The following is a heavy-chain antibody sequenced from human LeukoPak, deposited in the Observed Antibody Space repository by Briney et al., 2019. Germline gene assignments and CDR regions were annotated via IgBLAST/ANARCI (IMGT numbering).Heavy chain of an antibody. V-gene: IGHV4-4*09. J-gene: IGHJ4*02. CDR3: ARSPYYYGSGSYYTLDY. CDR1: GGSISSYY. Sequence: SETPSLTCTVSGGSISSYYWSWIRQPPGKGLEWIGYIYHSGSTNYNPSLKSRVTISVDTSKNQFSLKLSSVTAADTAVYYCARSPYYYGSGSYYTLDYWGQGTLVTVSS. D-gene: IGHD3-10*01. CDR2: IYHSGST.